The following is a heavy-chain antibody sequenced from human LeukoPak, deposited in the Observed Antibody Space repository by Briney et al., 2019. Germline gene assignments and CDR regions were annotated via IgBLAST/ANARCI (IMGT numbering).Heavy chain of an antibody. CDR3: GGQQLVQRWFDP. CDR2: IYYSGST. V-gene: IGHV4-39*07. CDR1: GGSISSSSYY. D-gene: IGHD6-13*01. J-gene: IGHJ5*02. Sequence: SETLSLTCTVSGGSISSSSYYWGWIRQPPGKGLEWIGSIYYSGSTYHNPSLKSRVTISVDTSKNQFSLKLSSVTAADTAVYYCGGQQLVQRWFDPWGQGTLVTVSS.